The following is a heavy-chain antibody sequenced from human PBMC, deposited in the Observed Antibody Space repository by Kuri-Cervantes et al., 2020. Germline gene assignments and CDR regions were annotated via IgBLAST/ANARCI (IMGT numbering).Heavy chain of an antibody. CDR2: ISYDGSNK. CDR3: ARAMVAAILYGMDV. V-gene: IGHV3-30*03. CDR1: GFTFSSYG. Sequence: GGSLRLSCAASGFTFSSYGMHWVRQAPGKGLEWVAVISYDGSNKYYADSVKGRFTISRDNSKNTLYLQMNSLRAEDTAVYYCARAMVAAILYGMDVWGQGTTVT. J-gene: IGHJ6*02. D-gene: IGHD5-12*01.